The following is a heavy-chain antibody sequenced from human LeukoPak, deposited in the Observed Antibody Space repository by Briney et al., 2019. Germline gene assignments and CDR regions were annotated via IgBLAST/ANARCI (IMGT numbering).Heavy chain of an antibody. J-gene: IGHJ4*02. CDR2: IAHDGRNK. CDR3: AKDYGPEYASGSSYFDS. Sequence: GGSLRLSCAASGFTFRTYGMHWVRQAPGKGLEWVAVIAHDGRNKYYGDSVKGRFTISRDNSKNMVYLQMNSLRAEDTARYYCAKDYGPEYASGSSYFDSWGQGTPVTVSS. D-gene: IGHD3-10*01. CDR1: GFTFRTYG. V-gene: IGHV3-30*18.